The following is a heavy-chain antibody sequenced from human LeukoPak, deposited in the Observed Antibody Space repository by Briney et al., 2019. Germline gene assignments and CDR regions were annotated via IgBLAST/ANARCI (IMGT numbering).Heavy chain of an antibody. D-gene: IGHD3-10*01. Sequence: PGGSLRLSCAASGFAVSSHYMSWVRLAPGKGLEWVSILYSDGTPYYADSVKGRFTISRDNSKNSLYLQMNSFRDEDTAVYYRARLVRGIKADCWGQGTLVTGST. CDR3: ARLVRGIKADC. J-gene: IGHJ4*02. V-gene: IGHV3-66*01. CDR2: LYSDGTP. CDR1: GFAVSSHY.